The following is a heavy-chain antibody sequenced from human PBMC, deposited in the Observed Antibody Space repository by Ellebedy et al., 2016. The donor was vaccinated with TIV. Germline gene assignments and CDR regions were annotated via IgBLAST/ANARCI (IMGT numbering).Heavy chain of an antibody. D-gene: IGHD5-24*01. CDR3: VRDLKMATIPLNHFDH. V-gene: IGHV3-53*05. CDR2: IYSGGAT. J-gene: IGHJ4*02. CDR1: GFTVRSNY. Sequence: GGSLRLSCAASGFTVRSNYMSWVRQAPGEGLEWVSVIYSGGATYYADSVKGRFTISRDNSKNTLYLQMSTLRPEDTAVYYCVRDLKMATIPLNHFDHWGQGTLVTVSS.